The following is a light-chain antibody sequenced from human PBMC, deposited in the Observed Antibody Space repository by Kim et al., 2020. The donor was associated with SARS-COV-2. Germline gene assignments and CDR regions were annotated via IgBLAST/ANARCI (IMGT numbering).Light chain of an antibody. CDR1: QSVGSN. CDR2: GAT. V-gene: IGKV3-15*01. Sequence: SPGERATVSCRASQSVGSNLASYQQKPGQAPRLLLYGATTRAIGIPARFRGSGSGTEFTLTISSLQSEDVAVYYCQQYNNWPPLYTFGQGTKLEIK. J-gene: IGKJ2*01. CDR3: QQYNNWPPLYT.